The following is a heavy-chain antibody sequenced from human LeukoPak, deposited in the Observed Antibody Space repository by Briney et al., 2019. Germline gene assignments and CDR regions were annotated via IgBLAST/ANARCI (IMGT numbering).Heavy chain of an antibody. D-gene: IGHD3-10*01. CDR1: GYSFTSRW. Sequence: GESLKISCKGSGYSFTSRWIGWVRQMPGKGLEWMGIIYPDNSDTRYSPSFQGQVTISADKSISTAYLQWSSLKASDTALYYCARHENDGSGRASYYWGQGTLVTVSS. J-gene: IGHJ4*02. CDR3: ARHENDGSGRASYY. CDR2: IYPDNSDT. V-gene: IGHV5-51*01.